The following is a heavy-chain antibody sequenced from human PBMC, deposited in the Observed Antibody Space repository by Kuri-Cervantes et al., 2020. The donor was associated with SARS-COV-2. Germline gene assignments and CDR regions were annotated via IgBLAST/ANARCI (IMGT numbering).Heavy chain of an antibody. V-gene: IGHV3-30-3*01. Sequence: GGSLRLSCAASGFTFSSYAMHWVRKAPGKGLEWVAVISYDGSNKYYADSVKGRFTISRDDSKNPLYLQMNSLRAEDTAVYYCARDEGFYYYYMDVWGKGTTVTVSS. CDR3: ARDEGFYYYYMDV. CDR1: GFTFSSYA. CDR2: ISYDGSNK. J-gene: IGHJ6*03.